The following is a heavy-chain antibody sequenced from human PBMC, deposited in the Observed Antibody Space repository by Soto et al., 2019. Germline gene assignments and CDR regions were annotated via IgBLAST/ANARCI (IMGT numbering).Heavy chain of an antibody. CDR2: ISWNSGSI. Sequence: EVQLVESGGGLVQPGRSLRLSCAASGFTFDDYAMHWVRQAPGKGLEWVSGISWNSGSIGYAVSVKGRFTISRDNAKNSLYLQMNSLRAEDTALYYCAKGFSWNYHSPSSCFDYWGQGTLVTVSS. D-gene: IGHD1-7*01. V-gene: IGHV3-9*01. CDR3: AKGFSWNYHSPSSCFDY. CDR1: GFTFDDYA. J-gene: IGHJ4*02.